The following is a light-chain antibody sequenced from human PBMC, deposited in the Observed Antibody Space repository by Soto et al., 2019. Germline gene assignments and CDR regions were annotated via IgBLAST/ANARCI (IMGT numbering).Light chain of an antibody. CDR1: SSDVGGSNF. Sequence: QSALTQPASVSDSPGQSITISCTGTSSDVGGSNFVSWYQQHPGKPPKLMIYEVTNRPSGVSSRFSGSKSGNTASLTISGLQAEDEADYYCSSYRSTSTLWVFGTGTKVTVL. V-gene: IGLV2-14*01. CDR3: SSYRSTSTLWV. CDR2: EVT. J-gene: IGLJ1*01.